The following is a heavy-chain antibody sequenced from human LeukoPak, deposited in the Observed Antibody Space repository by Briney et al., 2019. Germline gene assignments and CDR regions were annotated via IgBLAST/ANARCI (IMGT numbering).Heavy chain of an antibody. CDR2: ISAYNGNT. V-gene: IGHV1-18*01. J-gene: IGHJ4*02. CDR3: ARDRHGSGSYCDY. D-gene: IGHD3-10*01. Sequence: ASVKVSCKASGYTFTSYGISWVRQAPGQGLEWMGWISAYNGNTNYAQKLQGRVTMTTDTSTSTAHMELRSLRSDDTAVYYCARDRHGSGSYCDYWGQGTLVTVSS. CDR1: GYTFTSYG.